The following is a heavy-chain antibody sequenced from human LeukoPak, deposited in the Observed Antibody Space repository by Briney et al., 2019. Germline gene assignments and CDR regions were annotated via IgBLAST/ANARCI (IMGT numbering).Heavy chain of an antibody. J-gene: IGHJ4*02. Sequence: GGSLRLSCAASGFTFSNSNMYWVRQAPGEGLEWVSSITITTYIYYADSVKGRFTISRDNAKNSLYLQMNSLRAEDTAIYYCARALSIESSSPQGNWGQGTLLTVSS. CDR2: ITITTYI. CDR3: ARALSIESSSPQGN. D-gene: IGHD2-21*01. CDR1: GFTFSNSN. V-gene: IGHV3-69-1*02.